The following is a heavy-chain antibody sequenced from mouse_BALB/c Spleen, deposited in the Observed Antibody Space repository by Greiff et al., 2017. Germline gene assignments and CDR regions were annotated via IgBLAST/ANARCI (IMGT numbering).Heavy chain of an antibody. V-gene: IGHV5-9-4*01. CDR3: AREDDVDYPYWYFEV. CDR1: GFTFSSYA. J-gene: IGHJ1*01. Sequence: EVKLVESGGGLVKPGGSLKLSCAASGFTFSSYAMSWVRQSPEKRLEWVAEISSGGSSTYYPDTVTGRFTISRDNAKNTLYLEMSSLRSEDTAMYYCAREDDVDYPYWYFEVWGAGTTVTVSS. D-gene: IGHD2-13*01. CDR2: ISSGGSST.